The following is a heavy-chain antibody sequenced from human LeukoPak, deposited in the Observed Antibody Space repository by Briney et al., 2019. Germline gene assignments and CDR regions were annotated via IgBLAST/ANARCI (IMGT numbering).Heavy chain of an antibody. CDR2: IYYSGST. Sequence: SETLSLTCTVSGGSISSGDYYWSWIRQPPGKGLEWIGYIYYSGSTYYNPSLKSRVTISVDTSKNQFSLKLSSVTAADTAVYYCARAGYDFYYYYMDVWGKGTTVTVSS. V-gene: IGHV4-30-4*08. J-gene: IGHJ6*03. D-gene: IGHD3-3*01. CDR3: ARAGYDFYYYYMDV. CDR1: GGSISSGDYY.